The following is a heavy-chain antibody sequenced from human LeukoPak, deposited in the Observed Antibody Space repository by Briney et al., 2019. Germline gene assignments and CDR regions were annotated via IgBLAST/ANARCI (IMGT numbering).Heavy chain of an antibody. J-gene: IGHJ6*03. CDR1: GYTFTGYY. CDR2: INPNSGGT. V-gene: IGHV1-2*02. CDR3: AREIREYYYGSGSASYYYYYMDV. D-gene: IGHD3-10*01. Sequence: ASVKVSCKASGYTFTGYYMHWVRQAPGQGLEWMGWINPNSGGTNYAQKFQGRVTMTRDTSISTAYMELSRLRSDDTAVYYCAREIREYYYGSGSASYYYYYMDVWGKGTTVTISS.